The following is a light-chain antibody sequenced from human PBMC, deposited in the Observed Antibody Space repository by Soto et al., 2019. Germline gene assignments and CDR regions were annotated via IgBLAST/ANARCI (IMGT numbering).Light chain of an antibody. CDR3: SSYISSSTPYV. V-gene: IGLV2-14*01. J-gene: IGLJ1*01. CDR1: SSDVGGYNY. Sequence: QSAPTQPASVSGSPGQSITISCIGTSSDVGGYNYVSWYQQHPGKAPKLMIYDVSNRPSGVSNRFSGSKSGNTASLTISGFQAEDEADYYCSSYISSSTPYVFGTGTKVTVL. CDR2: DVS.